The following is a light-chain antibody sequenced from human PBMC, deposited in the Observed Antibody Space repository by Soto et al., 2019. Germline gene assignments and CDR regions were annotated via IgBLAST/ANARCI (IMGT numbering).Light chain of an antibody. CDR1: QSVSTNY. Sequence: IVLPQSQATLSLSPGERVNLYCGASQSVSTNYVAWYQQKPGLAPRLLIYDASRRATGISDRFSGSGSGTEFTLTISSLQSEEFAVYYCQQYGSSGTVGQGTQVDIK. V-gene: IGKV3D-20*01. J-gene: IGKJ1*01. CDR2: DAS. CDR3: QQYGSSGT.